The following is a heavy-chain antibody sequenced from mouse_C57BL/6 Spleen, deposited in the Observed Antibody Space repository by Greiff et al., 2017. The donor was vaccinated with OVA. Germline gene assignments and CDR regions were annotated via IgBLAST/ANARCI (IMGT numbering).Heavy chain of an antibody. V-gene: IGHV1-42*01. CDR1: GYSFTGYY. J-gene: IGHJ2*01. CDR3: ARGVVGDY. Sequence: VQLKESGPELVKPGASVKISCKASGYSFTGYYMNWVKQSPEKSLEWIGEINPSTGGTTYNQKFKAKATLTVDKSSSTAYMQLKSLTSEDSAVYYCARGVVGDYWGQGTTLTVSS. CDR2: INPSTGGT.